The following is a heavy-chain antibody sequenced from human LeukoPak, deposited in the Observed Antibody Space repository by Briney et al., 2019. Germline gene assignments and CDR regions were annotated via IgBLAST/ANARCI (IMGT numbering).Heavy chain of an antibody. CDR1: GRSISSTNDY. Sequence: SETLSLTCTVAGRSISSTNDYWGWIRQPPGKGLEWIGTIYHSGSTHSKPSLKCRVTISVDTSKNQFTLKLSSVTVADTAVYYCARGPWRLQSIDSWVQGTLVTVSS. J-gene: IGHJ4*02. CDR3: ARGPWRLQSIDS. V-gene: IGHV4-39*06. CDR2: IYHSGST. D-gene: IGHD6-25*01.